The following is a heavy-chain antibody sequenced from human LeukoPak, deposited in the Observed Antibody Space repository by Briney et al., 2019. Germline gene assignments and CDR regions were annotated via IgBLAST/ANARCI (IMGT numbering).Heavy chain of an antibody. CDR1: GGSISSYY. Sequence: SETLSLTCTVSGGSISSYYWSWIRQPPGKGLEWIGYIYYSGSTNYNPSLKSRVTISVDTSKNQFSLKLSSVTAADTAVYYCARGFSDDYFDYWGQGTLVTVSS. CDR2: IYYSGST. J-gene: IGHJ4*02. V-gene: IGHV4-59*01. CDR3: ARGFSDDYFDY. D-gene: IGHD3-3*01.